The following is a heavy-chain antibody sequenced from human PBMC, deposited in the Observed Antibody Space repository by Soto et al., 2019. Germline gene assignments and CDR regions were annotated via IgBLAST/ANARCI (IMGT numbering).Heavy chain of an antibody. V-gene: IGHV3-30*18. Sequence: QVQLVESGGGVVQPGRSLRLSCEASGLTFSRSGMHWVRQAPGKGLEWVAVISYDGGQKYYAAYMKGRFTISRENSKNNLYLQMNRRRVEDTAVYYCANQGRRWLPGEHWGQGTLVTVSS. CDR2: ISYDGGQK. CDR1: GLTFSRSG. CDR3: ANQGRRWLPGEH. J-gene: IGHJ4*02. D-gene: IGHD6-19*01.